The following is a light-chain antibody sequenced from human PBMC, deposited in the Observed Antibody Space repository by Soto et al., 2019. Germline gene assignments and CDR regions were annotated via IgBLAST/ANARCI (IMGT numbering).Light chain of an antibody. V-gene: IGLV2-11*01. CDR3: CSYAGSFDVV. Sequence: QSALTQPRSVSGSPGQSVTISCTGTSSDVGGYNYVSWYQQHPGKAPKLMIYDVSKRPSGVPDRFSGSKSGNTASLTISGLQAEDEADYYCCSYAGSFDVVFGGGTSSPS. J-gene: IGLJ2*01. CDR1: SSDVGGYNY. CDR2: DVS.